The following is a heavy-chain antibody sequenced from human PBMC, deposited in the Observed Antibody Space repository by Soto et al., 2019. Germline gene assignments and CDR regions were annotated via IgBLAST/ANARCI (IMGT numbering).Heavy chain of an antibody. CDR3: ARRFVAVAGTDYYYYYDMDV. CDR2: IIPIFGTA. V-gene: IGHV1-69*06. J-gene: IGHJ6*02. CDR1: GGTFSSYA. D-gene: IGHD6-19*01. Sequence: GASVKVSCKASGGTFSSYAISWVRQAPGQGLEWMGGIIPIFGTANYAQKFQGRVTITADKSTSTAYMELSSLRSEDTAVYYCARRFVAVAGTDYYYYYDMDVWGRGTTVTVAS.